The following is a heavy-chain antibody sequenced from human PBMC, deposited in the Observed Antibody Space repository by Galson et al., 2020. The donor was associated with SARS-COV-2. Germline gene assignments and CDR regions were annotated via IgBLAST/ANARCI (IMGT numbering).Heavy chain of an antibody. CDR3: ARDEGIRGYNYGRLYYGLDV. J-gene: IGHJ6*02. D-gene: IGHD5-18*01. Sequence: NSGGSLRLSCAASGFPFSTYRMNWVRLAPGKGLEWVSSISTSSSYTYYADSVKGRFSISRDNPRNSLYLQMNSLRAEDTAVYYCARDEGIRGYNYGRLYYGLDVWGQGTTVTVSS. CDR2: ISTSSSYT. CDR1: GFPFSTYR. V-gene: IGHV3-21*01.